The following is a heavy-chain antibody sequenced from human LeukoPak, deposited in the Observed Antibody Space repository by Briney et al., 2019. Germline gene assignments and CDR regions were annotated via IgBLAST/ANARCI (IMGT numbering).Heavy chain of an antibody. V-gene: IGHV3-7*03. Sequence: GGSLRLSCTASGFIFSNYWMSWVRQAPGKGLEWVANIKEEGSAKYYVDSVRGRFTISRDNAKNSLYLQMSSLRAEDAAVYYCATSVAAPGNNWGQGTLVTVSS. J-gene: IGHJ4*02. CDR3: ATSVAAPGNN. D-gene: IGHD6-13*01. CDR2: IKEEGSAK. CDR1: GFIFSNYW.